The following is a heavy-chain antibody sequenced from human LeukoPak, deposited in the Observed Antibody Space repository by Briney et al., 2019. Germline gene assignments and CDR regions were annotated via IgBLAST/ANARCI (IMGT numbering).Heavy chain of an antibody. V-gene: IGHV1-2*02. CDR1: GYTFTCYY. D-gene: IGHD5-18*01. CDR3: AREGYHRPAWFDP. J-gene: IGHJ5*02. Sequence: GASVKVSCKASGYTFTCYYIHWVRQAPGQGLEWMGWMNPTSGGTNYAEKFQGRVTMTRDTSIITAYMELSSLRSDDTAVYYCAREGYHRPAWFDPWGQGNLVTVSS. CDR2: MNPTSGGT.